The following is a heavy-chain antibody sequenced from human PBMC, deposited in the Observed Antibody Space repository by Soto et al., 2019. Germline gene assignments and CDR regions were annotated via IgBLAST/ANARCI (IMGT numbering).Heavy chain of an antibody. D-gene: IGHD4-17*01. J-gene: IGHJ1*01. CDR3: AREGRTTVVTPGYFQH. CDR2: IWYDGSNK. Sequence: QVQLVESGGGVVQPGRSLRLSCAASGFTFSSYGMHWVRQAPGKGLEWVAVIWYDGSNKYYADSVKGRFTISRDNSKNTLYLQMNRLKAEDTAVYYCAREGRTTVVTPGYFQHWGEGTLVTVSS. CDR1: GFTFSSYG. V-gene: IGHV3-33*01.